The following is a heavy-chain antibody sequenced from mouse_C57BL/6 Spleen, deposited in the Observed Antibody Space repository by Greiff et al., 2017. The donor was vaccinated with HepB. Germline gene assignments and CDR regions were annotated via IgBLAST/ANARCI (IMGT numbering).Heavy chain of an antibody. J-gene: IGHJ1*03. Sequence: VMLVESGPELVKPGASVKISCKASGYAFSSSWMNWVKQRPGKGLEWIGRIYPGDGDTNYNGKFKGKATLTADKSSSTAYMQLSSLTSEDSAVYFCASVVARGWYFDVWGTGTTVTVSS. D-gene: IGHD1-1*01. V-gene: IGHV1-82*01. CDR1: GYAFSSSW. CDR3: ASVVARGWYFDV. CDR2: IYPGDGDT.